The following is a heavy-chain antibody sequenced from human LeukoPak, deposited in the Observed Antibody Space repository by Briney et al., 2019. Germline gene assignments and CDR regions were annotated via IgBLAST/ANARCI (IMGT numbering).Heavy chain of an antibody. V-gene: IGHV1-46*01. CDR1: GYTFTNYF. D-gene: IGHD2/OR15-2a*01. CDR3: ARETRGFYDGVDY. Sequence: GASVKVSCEVSGYTFTNYFIHWVRQAPGQGLEWMGVINPTGGATTTIYAQNFQGRFTMTRDLSTTTAYMELSSLTSEDTAVYYCARETRGFYDGVDYWGQGTLVTVAS. CDR2: INPTGGATTT. J-gene: IGHJ4*02.